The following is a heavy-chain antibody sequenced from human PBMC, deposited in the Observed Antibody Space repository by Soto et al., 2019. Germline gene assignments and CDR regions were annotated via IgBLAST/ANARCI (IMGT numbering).Heavy chain of an antibody. V-gene: IGHV6-1*01. J-gene: IGHJ4*02. D-gene: IGHD4-17*01. Sequence: SQTLSLTCAISGDSVSSNSVAWNWIRQSPSRGLEWLGRTYYRSKWSNDYAVSVKSRITISPDTSKNQFSLQLDSVTPEDTAVYYCTRPALLVTTFDYWGQGILVTVSS. CDR1: GDSVSSNSVA. CDR2: TYYRSKWSN. CDR3: TRPALLVTTFDY.